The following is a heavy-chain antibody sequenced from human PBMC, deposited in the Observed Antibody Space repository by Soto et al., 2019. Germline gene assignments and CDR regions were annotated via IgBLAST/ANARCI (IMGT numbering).Heavy chain of an antibody. J-gene: IGHJ6*02. CDR1: GFTFSSYS. V-gene: IGHV3-30*18. D-gene: IGHD5-18*01. CDR2: ISYDGSNK. Sequence: XGALRLSCSASGFTFSSYSMHWVRQAPGKGLEWVAVISYDGSNKYYADYVKGRFTISRDNSKNTLYLQMNSLRAEDTAVYYCAKDIGYSYSYYYYGMDVWGQGATVTVSS. CDR3: AKDIGYSYSYYYYGMDV.